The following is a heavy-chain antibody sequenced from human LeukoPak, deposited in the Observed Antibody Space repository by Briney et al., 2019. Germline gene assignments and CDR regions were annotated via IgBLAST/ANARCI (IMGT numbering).Heavy chain of an antibody. J-gene: IGHJ4*02. CDR3: ARLNYYTLSGYYFDY. D-gene: IGHD3-22*01. CDR1: GGSIRSRTYY. V-gene: IGHV4-39*01. Sequence: SETLSLTCTVPGGSIRSRTYYWGWIRQPPGKGLEWVGSIYYSGTTYYNPSLKSRVSISVDTSKNQLSLKLSSVTASDTAVYYCARLNYYTLSGYYFDYWGQGTLVTVSS. CDR2: IYYSGTT.